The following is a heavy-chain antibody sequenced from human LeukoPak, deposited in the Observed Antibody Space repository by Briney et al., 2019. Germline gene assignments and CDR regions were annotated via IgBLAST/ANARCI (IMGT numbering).Heavy chain of an antibody. CDR2: ISSSSSYI. CDR3: ARARSSYGYGDAFDI. D-gene: IGHD5-18*01. V-gene: IGHV3-21*01. CDR1: GFTFSSYS. Sequence: GGSLRLSCAASGFTFSSYSMNWVRQAPGKGLEWVSSISSSSSYIYYADSVKGRFTISRDNSKNTLYLQMNSLRAEDTAVYYCARARSSYGYGDAFDIWGQGTMVTVSS. J-gene: IGHJ3*02.